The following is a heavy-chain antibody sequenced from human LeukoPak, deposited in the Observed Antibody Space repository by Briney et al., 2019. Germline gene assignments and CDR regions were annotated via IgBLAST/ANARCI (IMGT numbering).Heavy chain of an antibody. CDR3: ARHLSSITTSPPS. D-gene: IGHD2-2*01. V-gene: IGHV5-51*01. CDR1: GYSFASYW. CDR2: IYPGTADI. Sequence: GESLKISCKGSGYSFASYWVAWVRQMPGKGLEWMGVIYPGTADITYSPSFQGQVTISADKSVSTAYLHWSSLKASNTAIYYCARHLSSITTSPPSWGQGTLVTVSP. J-gene: IGHJ5*02.